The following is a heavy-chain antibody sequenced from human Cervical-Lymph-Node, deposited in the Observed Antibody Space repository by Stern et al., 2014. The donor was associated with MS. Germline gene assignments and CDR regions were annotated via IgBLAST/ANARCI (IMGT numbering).Heavy chain of an antibody. V-gene: IGHV1-69*01. CDR1: GGTFSSYA. Sequence: QVQLVQSGAAVKKPGSSVKVSCKASGGTFSSYAISWVRQAPGQGLEWMGGIIPIFGTANYAQKFQVRVTITADESTSTAYMELSSLRSEDTAVYYCARDFKGSGSGIWLFSPRTSNWFDPWGQGTLVTVSS. CDR3: ARDFKGSGSGIWLFSPRTSNWFDP. CDR2: IIPIFGTA. J-gene: IGHJ5*02. D-gene: IGHD3-10*01.